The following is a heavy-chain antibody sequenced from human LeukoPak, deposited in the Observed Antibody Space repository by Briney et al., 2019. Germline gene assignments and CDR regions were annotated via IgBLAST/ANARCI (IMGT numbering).Heavy chain of an antibody. V-gene: IGHV3-21*01. CDR1: GFTFSSYS. CDR2: ISSSSSYI. J-gene: IGHJ4*02. Sequence: GGSLRLSCAASGFTFSSYSMNWVRQAPGKGLEWVSSISSSSSYIYYADSVKGRFTISRDNAKNSLYLQMNSLRAEDTAVYYCAKVSYSGYPTHDYWGQGTLVTVSS. CDR3: AKVSYSGYPTHDY. D-gene: IGHD5-12*01.